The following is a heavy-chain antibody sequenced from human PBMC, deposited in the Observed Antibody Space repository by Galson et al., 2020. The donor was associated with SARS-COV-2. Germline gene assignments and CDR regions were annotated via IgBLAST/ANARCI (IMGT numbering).Heavy chain of an antibody. D-gene: IGHD2-8*01. Sequence: GESLTISCQGSGYSFPSYWIGWVRQMPGKGLEWMGILYPGASDNRYSPSFPGQVTISADKSISTAYLQWSSLKASDTAMYYCARGRDSVVDIVLMVYASDFDYWGQGTLVTVSS. V-gene: IGHV5-51*01. CDR3: ARGRDSVVDIVLMVYASDFDY. CDR2: LYPGASDN. CDR1: GYSFPSYW. J-gene: IGHJ4*02.